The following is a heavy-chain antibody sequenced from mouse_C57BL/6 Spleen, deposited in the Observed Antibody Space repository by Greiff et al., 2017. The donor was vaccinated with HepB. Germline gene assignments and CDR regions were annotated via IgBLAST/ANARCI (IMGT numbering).Heavy chain of an antibody. CDR1: GYAFSSSW. V-gene: IGHV1-82*01. J-gene: IGHJ1*03. CDR3: ASTVVADWYFDV. CDR2: IYPGDRDT. D-gene: IGHD1-1*01. Sequence: VQLQQSGPELVKPGASVKISCKASGYAFSSSWMNWVKQRPGKGLEWIGRIYPGDRDTNYNGKFKGKATLTADKSSSTAYMQLSSLTSEDSAVYFCASTVVADWYFDVWGTGTTVTVSS.